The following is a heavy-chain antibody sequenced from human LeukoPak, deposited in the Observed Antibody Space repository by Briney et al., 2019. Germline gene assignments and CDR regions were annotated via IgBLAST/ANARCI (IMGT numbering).Heavy chain of an antibody. J-gene: IGHJ6*03. Sequence: LSLTCTVSGRSISSYYWRWIRQPPGKGLEWVLYSYTSGSTNYNPSLRSRVTISVDTSKNQFSLKLSSVTAADTAVYYCARRRRLNFYYYMDVWGKGTTVTVSS. CDR1: GRSISSYY. D-gene: IGHD6-25*01. CDR3: ARRRRLNFYYYMDV. V-gene: IGHV4-4*09. CDR2: SYTSGST.